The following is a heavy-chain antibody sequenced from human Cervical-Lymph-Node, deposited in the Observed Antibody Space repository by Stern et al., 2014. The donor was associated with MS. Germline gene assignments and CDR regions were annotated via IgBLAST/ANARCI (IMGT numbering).Heavy chain of an antibody. CDR2: IYPGDSDV. CDR3: ARWSVACDS. J-gene: IGHJ4*02. Sequence: VQLVESGAEVRKPGDSLKISCKTSGYRFINNWIAWVRQVPGKGLEWIGIIYPGDSDVRYSPSFQGTVSISVDKSISTAYLQWNSLKASDTAVYYCARWSVACDSWGQGALITVSS. D-gene: IGHD2-21*01. V-gene: IGHV5-51*03. CDR1: GYRFINNW.